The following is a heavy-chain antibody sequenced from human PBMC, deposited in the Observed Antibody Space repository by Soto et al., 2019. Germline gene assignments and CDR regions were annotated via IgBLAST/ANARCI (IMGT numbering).Heavy chain of an antibody. CDR1: GFTFSNYW. Sequence: EVQLVESGGGLVQPGGSLRLSCAASGFTFSNYWMYWVRQAPGKGLVWVSGINSDGSVSSYADSVKGRLTISRDNVKNTPCLQMDTLRAEDTAVHYCARGDCVAGTCDSSAGTLSYDVDVWGKGTTVTVFS. CDR2: INSDGSVS. J-gene: IGHJ6*03. CDR3: ARGDCVAGTCDSSAGTLSYDVDV. V-gene: IGHV3-74*01. D-gene: IGHD2-15*01.